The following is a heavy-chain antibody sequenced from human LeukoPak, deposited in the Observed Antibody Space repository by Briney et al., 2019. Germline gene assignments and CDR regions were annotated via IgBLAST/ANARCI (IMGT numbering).Heavy chain of an antibody. CDR2: ISDGYGPT. Sequence: PGGSLRLSCAASGFSIGSYAMSWVRQAPGKGLEWVSQISDGYGPTYQPDLVKGRFIISRDNSRNMLFLQMNSLRVEDTAIYYCAKETSGYCAGGACYSYHYFDSWGQGILVTVSS. CDR1: GFSIGSYA. D-gene: IGHD2-15*01. CDR3: AKETSGYCAGGACYSYHYFDS. J-gene: IGHJ4*02. V-gene: IGHV3-23*01.